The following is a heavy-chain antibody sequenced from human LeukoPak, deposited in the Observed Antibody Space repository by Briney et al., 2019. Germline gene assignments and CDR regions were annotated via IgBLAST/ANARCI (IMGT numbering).Heavy chain of an antibody. V-gene: IGHV3-20*04. CDR3: AKDRKGYGSGSHLNEPYYMDV. CDR1: GFTFDDYG. J-gene: IGHJ6*03. D-gene: IGHD3-10*01. CDR2: INWNGGST. Sequence: PGGSLRLSCAASGFTFDDYGMSWVRQAPGKGLEWVSGINWNGGSTGYADSVKGRFAISRDNSKNTLYLQMNSLRAEDTAVYYCAKDRKGYGSGSHLNEPYYMDVWGKGTTVTISS.